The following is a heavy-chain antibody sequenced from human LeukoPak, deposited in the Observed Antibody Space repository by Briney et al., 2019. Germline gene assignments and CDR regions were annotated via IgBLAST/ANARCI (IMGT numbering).Heavy chain of an antibody. CDR3: AREGYCDYKEDYGMDV. D-gene: IGHD4-17*01. CDR1: GFTFSSYS. Sequence: GGSLRLSCAASGFTFSSYSMNWVRQAPGKGLEWVSSISSSSSYIYYADSVKGRFTISRDNAQNSLYLQMNSLRAEDTAVYYCAREGYCDYKEDYGMDVWGQGTTVTVSS. V-gene: IGHV3-21*01. CDR2: ISSSSSYI. J-gene: IGHJ6*02.